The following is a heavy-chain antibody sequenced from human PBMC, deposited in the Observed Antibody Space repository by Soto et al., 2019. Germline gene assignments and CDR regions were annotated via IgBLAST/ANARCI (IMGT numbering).Heavy chain of an antibody. CDR3: AGGTGWVHDY. Sequence: GGSLRLSCAASGFTFSNYWMNWVRQTPGKGLGWVANIKQDGSAKNYVESVKGRFTISRDNAKNLVYLQTNSLRAEDTAVYYCAGGTGWVHDYWGQGTLVTVSS. CDR1: GFTFSNYW. CDR2: IKQDGSAK. V-gene: IGHV3-7*04. J-gene: IGHJ4*02. D-gene: IGHD1-1*01.